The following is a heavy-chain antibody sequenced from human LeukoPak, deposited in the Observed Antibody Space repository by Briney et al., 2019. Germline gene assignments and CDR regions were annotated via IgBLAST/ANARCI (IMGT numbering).Heavy chain of an antibody. CDR1: GGSISSYY. D-gene: IGHD5-24*01. Sequence: SETLSLTCTVCGGSISSYYWSWIRQPPGKGLEWIGYFYYSGSTNYNPSLKSRVTISVDTSKNQFSLDLSSVTAADTAVYYCARGDGYNYVRAFDYWGQGTLVTVSS. J-gene: IGHJ4*02. CDR2: FYYSGST. V-gene: IGHV4-59*01. CDR3: ARGDGYNYVRAFDY.